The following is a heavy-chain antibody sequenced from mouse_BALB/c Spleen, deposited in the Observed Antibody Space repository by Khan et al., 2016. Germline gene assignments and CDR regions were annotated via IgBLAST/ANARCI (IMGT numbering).Heavy chain of an antibody. J-gene: IGHJ3*01. CDR3: AKVDYDDSDGAWFAY. CDR1: GFSLTTYV. Sequence: VKLLESGPSLVQPSQSLSITCTVSGFSLTTYVVHWVRQSPGKGLEWLGVIWRGGNTDYNAAFMSRLRITKDNSKSQVFFKMNSLQADDTAIYXCAKVDYDDSDGAWFAYWGQGSLVTVSA. V-gene: IGHV2-5-1*01. D-gene: IGHD2-13*01. CDR2: IWRGGNT.